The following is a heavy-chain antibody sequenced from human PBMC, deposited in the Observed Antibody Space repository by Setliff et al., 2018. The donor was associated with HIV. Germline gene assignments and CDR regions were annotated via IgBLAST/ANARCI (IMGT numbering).Heavy chain of an antibody. J-gene: IGHJ4*02. CDR2: IIPILGIA. V-gene: IGHV1-69*10. Sequence: GASVKVSCKASGGTFSSYAISWVRQAPGQELEWMGGIIPILGIANYAQKFQGRVTITADESTSTAYMELSSLRSEDTAVYYCARVLGVSIFGVVISGPPDYWGQGTLVTVSS. CDR3: ARVLGVSIFGVVISGPPDY. D-gene: IGHD3-3*01. CDR1: GGTFSSYA.